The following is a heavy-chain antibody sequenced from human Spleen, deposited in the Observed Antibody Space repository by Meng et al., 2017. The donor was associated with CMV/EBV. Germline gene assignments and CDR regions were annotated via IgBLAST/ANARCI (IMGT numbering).Heavy chain of an antibody. J-gene: IGHJ4*02. CDR1: GFTFSSYA. V-gene: IGHV3-30-3*01. CDR2: ISYDGSNK. D-gene: IGHD6-19*01. Sequence: QAQRGEAGGGGVQRGRSRGLSCAASGFTFSSYAMDWVRQAPGKGLEWVAVISYDGSNKYYADSVKGRFTISRDNSKNTLYLQMNSLRAEDTAVYYCAREGYSSGFDYWGQGTLVTVSS. CDR3: AREGYSSGFDY.